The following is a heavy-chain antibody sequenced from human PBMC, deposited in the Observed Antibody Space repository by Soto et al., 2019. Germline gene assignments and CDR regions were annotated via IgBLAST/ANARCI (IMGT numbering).Heavy chain of an antibody. CDR1: GFTFSTYA. V-gene: IGHV3-23*01. D-gene: IGHD2-2*01. J-gene: IGHJ4*02. CDR2: ISSSGGST. CDR3: AKDPCSSTSCLFSH. Sequence: PGGSLRLSCAASGFTFSTYAMSWVRQAPGKGLEWVSAISSSGGSTYYADSVKGRFTISRDNSKNTLYLQMNSLRAEDTAVYYCAKDPCSSTSCLFSHWGQGTLVTSPQ.